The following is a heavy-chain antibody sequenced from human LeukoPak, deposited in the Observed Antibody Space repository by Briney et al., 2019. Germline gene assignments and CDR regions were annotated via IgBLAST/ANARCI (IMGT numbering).Heavy chain of an antibody. CDR3: AKWKYSNSGIDDY. CDR2: ISGSGDNT. CDR1: GFIVSDYG. D-gene: IGHD6-6*01. V-gene: IGHV3-23*01. J-gene: IGHJ4*02. Sequence: GGSLRLSCAASGFIVSDYGMSWVRQVPGKGLEWVSVISGSGDNTYYADSVKGRFTISRDNSKNMLYLQMNSLRAEDTAVYYCAKWKYSNSGIDDYWGQGTLVTVSS.